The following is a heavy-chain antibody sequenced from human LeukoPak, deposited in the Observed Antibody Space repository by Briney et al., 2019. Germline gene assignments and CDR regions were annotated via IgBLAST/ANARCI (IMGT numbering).Heavy chain of an antibody. CDR2: IIPIFGTA. CDR3: ARELNVLLWFGELLISYNWFDP. Sequence: GASVKVSCKASGGTXSSYAISWVRQAPGQGLEWMGGIIPIFGTANYAQKFQGRVTITADESTSTAYMELSSLGSEDTAVYYCARELNVLLWFGELLISYNWFDPWGQGTLVTVSS. CDR1: GGTXSSYA. J-gene: IGHJ5*02. V-gene: IGHV1-69*01. D-gene: IGHD3-10*01.